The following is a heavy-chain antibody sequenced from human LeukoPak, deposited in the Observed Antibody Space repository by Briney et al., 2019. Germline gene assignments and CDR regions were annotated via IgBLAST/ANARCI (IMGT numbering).Heavy chain of an antibody. CDR1: GGSISSGGYS. Sequence: SETLSLTCAVSGGSISSGGYSWSWIRQPPGKGLEWIGYIYHSGSTYYNPSLKSRVTISVDRSMNQFSLKLSSVTAADTAVYYYAGGGTYNWFDPWGQGTLVTVSS. V-gene: IGHV4-30-2*01. CDR2: IYHSGST. J-gene: IGHJ5*02. D-gene: IGHD2-15*01. CDR3: AGGGTYNWFDP.